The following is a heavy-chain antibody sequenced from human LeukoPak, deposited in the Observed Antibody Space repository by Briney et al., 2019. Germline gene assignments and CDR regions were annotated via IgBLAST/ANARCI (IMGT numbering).Heavy chain of an antibody. V-gene: IGHV3-30-3*01. CDR1: GFTFSSYA. D-gene: IGHD4-17*01. CDR3: ARDWSRYGEIEYFQH. CDR2: ISYDGSNK. Sequence: GGSLRLSCAASGFTFSSYAMHWVRQAPGKGLEWVAVISYDGSNKYYADSVKGRFTISRDNSKNTLYLQMNSLRAEDTAVYYCARDWSRYGEIEYFQHWGQGTLVTVSS. J-gene: IGHJ1*01.